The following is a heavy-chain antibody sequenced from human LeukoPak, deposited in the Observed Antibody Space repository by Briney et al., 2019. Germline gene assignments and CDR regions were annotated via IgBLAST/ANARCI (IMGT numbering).Heavy chain of an antibody. J-gene: IGHJ4*02. D-gene: IGHD5-24*01. V-gene: IGHV3-49*04. CDR2: IRSKAYGGTT. Sequence: GGSLRPSCTASGFTFGDYAMSWVRQAPGKGLEWVGFIRSKAYGGTTEYAASVKGRFTVSRDDSKSIAYLQMNSLKTEDTAVYYCTREIGYNSFDYWGQGTLVTVSS. CDR3: TREIGYNSFDY. CDR1: GFTFGDYA.